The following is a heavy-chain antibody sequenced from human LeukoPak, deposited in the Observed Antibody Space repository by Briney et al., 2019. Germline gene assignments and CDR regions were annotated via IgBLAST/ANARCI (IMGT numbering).Heavy chain of an antibody. CDR3: ARGRRYYGSGSYYNVNNWFDP. V-gene: IGHV4-59*01. D-gene: IGHD3-10*01. Sequence: SETLSLTCSVSGGSITGYYWSWIRQPPGKGLEWTEYISYSGSTNYNPSLKSRVTISVDTSKNQLSLKLTSVTAADTAVYYCARGRRYYGSGSYYNVNNWFDPWGQGTLVTVSS. CDR2: ISYSGST. J-gene: IGHJ5*02. CDR1: GGSITGYY.